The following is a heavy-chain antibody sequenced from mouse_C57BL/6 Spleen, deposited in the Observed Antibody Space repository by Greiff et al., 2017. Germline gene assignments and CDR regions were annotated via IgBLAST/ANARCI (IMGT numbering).Heavy chain of an antibody. V-gene: IGHV1-19*01. CDR1: GYTFTDYY. D-gene: IGHD1-1*01. CDR2: INPYNGGT. Sequence: VQLQQSGPVLVKPGASVKMSRKASGYTFTDYYMNWVKQSHGKSLEWIGVINPYNGGTSYNQKFKGKATLTVDKSSSTAYMELNSLTSEDSAVYYCARGFYYGSSYPYAMDYWGQGTSVTVSS. J-gene: IGHJ4*01. CDR3: ARGFYYGSSYPYAMDY.